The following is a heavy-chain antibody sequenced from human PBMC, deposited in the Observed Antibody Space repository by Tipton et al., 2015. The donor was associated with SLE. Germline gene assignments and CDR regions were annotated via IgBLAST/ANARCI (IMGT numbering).Heavy chain of an antibody. J-gene: IGHJ4*02. V-gene: IGHV4-39*01. D-gene: IGHD3-22*01. CDR3: ASHPRYYYDSSGYYYFDY. Sequence: TLSLTCTVSGGSISSSSYYWGWIRQPPGKGLEWIGSIYYSGSTYYNPSLKSRVTISVDTSKNQFSLKLSSVTAADTAVYYCASHPRYYYDSSGYYYFDYWGQGTLVTVSS. CDR2: IYYSGST. CDR1: GGSISSSSYY.